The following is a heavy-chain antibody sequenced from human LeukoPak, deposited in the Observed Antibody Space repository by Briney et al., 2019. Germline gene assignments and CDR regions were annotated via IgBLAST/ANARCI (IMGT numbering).Heavy chain of an antibody. CDR2: IWYDGSNK. CDR3: ARDYDSSGWCIWFDP. D-gene: IGHD6-19*01. Sequence: GGSLRLSCAASGFIFSSYGMHWVRQAPGKGLEWVAVIWYDGSNKYYADSVKGRFTIPRDNSKNTLYLQMNSLRAEDTAVYYCARDYDSSGWCIWFDPWGQGTLVTVSS. J-gene: IGHJ5*02. V-gene: IGHV3-33*01. CDR1: GFIFSSYG.